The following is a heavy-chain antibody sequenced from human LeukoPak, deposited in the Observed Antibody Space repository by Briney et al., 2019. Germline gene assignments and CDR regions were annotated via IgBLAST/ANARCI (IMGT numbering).Heavy chain of an antibody. V-gene: IGHV3-23*01. CDR3: AKGNRGSSTFFAANYYYYMDV. Sequence: PGGSLRLSCAASGFTFSSYAMSWVRQAPGKGLEWVSAISGSGGSTYYADSVKGRFTISRDNSKNTLYLQMNSLRAEDTAVYYCAKGNRGSSTFFAANYYYYMDVWGKGTTVTVSS. J-gene: IGHJ6*03. D-gene: IGHD6-13*01. CDR1: GFTFSSYA. CDR2: ISGSGGST.